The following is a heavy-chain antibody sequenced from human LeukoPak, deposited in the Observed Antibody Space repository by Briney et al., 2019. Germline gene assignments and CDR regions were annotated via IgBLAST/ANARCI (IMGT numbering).Heavy chain of an antibody. V-gene: IGHV4-59*01. D-gene: IGHD3-22*01. Sequence: PSETLSLTCTVSGGSISSYYWSWIRQPPGKGLEWIGYIYYSGSTNYNPSLKSRVTISVDTSKNQFSLKLSSVTAADTAVYYCARHSSGYYPGAFDIWGQGTMVTVSS. CDR1: GGSISSYY. CDR3: ARHSSGYYPGAFDI. J-gene: IGHJ3*02. CDR2: IYYSGST.